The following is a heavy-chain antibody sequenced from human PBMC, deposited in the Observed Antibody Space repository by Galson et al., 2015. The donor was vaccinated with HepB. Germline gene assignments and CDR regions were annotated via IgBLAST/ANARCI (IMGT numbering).Heavy chain of an antibody. CDR3: ARDSHSSTFDS. J-gene: IGHJ4*02. V-gene: IGHV1-3*01. Sequence: SVKVSCKASGYTFTKYTIHWVRQAPGQSLEWMGWINADNGDTKYSQKFQGRVTMSRDRSASIAYMELHSLRSEHTAVYYCARDSHSSTFDSWGQGSLVTVSS. CDR1: GYTFTKYT. CDR2: INADNGDT. D-gene: IGHD6-13*01.